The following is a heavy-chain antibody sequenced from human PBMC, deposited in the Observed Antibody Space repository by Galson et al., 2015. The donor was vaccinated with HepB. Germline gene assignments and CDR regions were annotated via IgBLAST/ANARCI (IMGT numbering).Heavy chain of an antibody. CDR3: ARDGRVNIAVAGRGPFDY. V-gene: IGHV3-48*03. CDR1: GFTFSSYE. D-gene: IGHD6-19*01. Sequence: LRLSCAASGFTFSSYEMNWVRQAPGKGLEWVSYISSSGSTIYYADSVKGRFTISRDNAKNSLYLQMNSLRAEDTAVYYCARDGRVNIAVAGRGPFDYWGQGTLVTVSS. J-gene: IGHJ4*02. CDR2: ISSSGSTI.